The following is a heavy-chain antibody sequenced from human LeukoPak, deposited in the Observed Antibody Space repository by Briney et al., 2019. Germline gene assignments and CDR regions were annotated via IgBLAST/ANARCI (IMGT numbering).Heavy chain of an antibody. J-gene: IGHJ4*02. CDR2: ISWNSGSI. D-gene: IGHD3-10*01. V-gene: IGHV3-9*01. CDR1: GFTFDDYA. CDR3: AKVPPLWFGELLVFDY. Sequence: GGSLRLSCAASGFTFDDYAMHWVRQAPGKGLEWVSGISWNSGSIGYADSVKGRFTISRDNAENSLYLQMNSLRAEDTAVYYCAKVPPLWFGELLVFDYWGQGTLVTVSS.